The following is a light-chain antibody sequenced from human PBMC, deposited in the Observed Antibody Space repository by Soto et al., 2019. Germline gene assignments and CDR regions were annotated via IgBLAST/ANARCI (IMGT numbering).Light chain of an antibody. CDR1: QSISSY. Sequence: DIQMTQSPSSLSASVGDRVTITCRASQSISSYLNWYQQKPGKAPKLLIYAASSLHSGVPSRFSGSGSGTDFTLTISSLQPEDFATYYCQQSYSFPPWTFGQGTKVEIK. CDR3: QQSYSFPPWT. V-gene: IGKV1-39*01. CDR2: AAS. J-gene: IGKJ1*01.